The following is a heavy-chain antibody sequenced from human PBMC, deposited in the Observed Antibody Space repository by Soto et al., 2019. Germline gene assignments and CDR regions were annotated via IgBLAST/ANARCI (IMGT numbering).Heavy chain of an antibody. Sequence: QVQLVQSGAEVRKPGSSVRVSCKASGGSFNRHTISWVRQAPGRGLEWMGGIIPIFGTANHPQKFQGRVTIIADESTSTVYKELSSLRSDDTAIYYCVRGWGYDSTDYYYAYWGQGTLVIVSS. CDR3: VRGWGYDSTDYYYAY. V-gene: IGHV1-69*01. J-gene: IGHJ4*02. CDR1: GGSFNRHT. CDR2: IIPIFGTA. D-gene: IGHD3-22*01.